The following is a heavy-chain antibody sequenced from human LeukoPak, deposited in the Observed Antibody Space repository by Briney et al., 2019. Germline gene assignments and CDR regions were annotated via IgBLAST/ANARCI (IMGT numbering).Heavy chain of an antibody. V-gene: IGHV3-21*01. J-gene: IGHJ4*02. CDR3: TRVPRIAVAGPTEFDY. CDR1: GFTFSSYS. CDR2: ISSSSSYI. D-gene: IGHD6-19*01. Sequence: GGSLRLSCAASGFTFSSYSMNWVRQAPGKGLEWVSSISSSSSYIYYADSVKGRFTISRDNAKNSLYLQMNSLRAEDTAVYYCTRVPRIAVAGPTEFDYWGQGTLVTVSS.